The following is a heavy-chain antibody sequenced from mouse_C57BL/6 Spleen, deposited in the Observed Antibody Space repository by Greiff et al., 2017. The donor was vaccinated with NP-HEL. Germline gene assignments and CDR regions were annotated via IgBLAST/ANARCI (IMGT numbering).Heavy chain of an antibody. D-gene: IGHD2-1*01. J-gene: IGHJ3*01. CDR3: TREGNYRFAY. V-gene: IGHV5-9-1*02. CDR2: ISSGGDYI. Sequence: EVQRVESGEGLVKPGGSLKLSCAASGFTFRSYAMSWVRPTPEKRLEWVAYISSGGDYIYYADTVKGRFTISRDNARNTLYLQMSSLKSEDTAMYYCTREGNYRFAYWGQGTLVTVSA. CDR1: GFTFRSYA.